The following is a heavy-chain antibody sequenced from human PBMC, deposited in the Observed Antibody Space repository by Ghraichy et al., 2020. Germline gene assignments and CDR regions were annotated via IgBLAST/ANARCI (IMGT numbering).Heavy chain of an antibody. CDR1: GGSFSGYY. J-gene: IGHJ4*02. V-gene: IGHV4-34*01. CDR2: INHSGST. D-gene: IGHD5-24*01. CDR3: ARGGGWLQFRWSYFDY. Sequence: SETLSLTCAVYGGSFSGYYWSWIRQPPGKGLEWIGEINHSGSTNYNPSLKSRVTISVDTSKNQFSLKLSSVTAADTAVYYCARGGGWLQFRWSYFDYWGQGTLVTVSS.